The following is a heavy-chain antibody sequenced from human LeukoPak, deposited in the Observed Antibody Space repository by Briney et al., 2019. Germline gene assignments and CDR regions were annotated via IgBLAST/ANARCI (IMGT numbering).Heavy chain of an antibody. CDR1: GFTFSRSW. V-gene: IGHV3-7*01. CDR3: ARDRGYNSFDY. CDR2: IKEDGSQR. Sequence: GGPLRLSCAASGFTFSRSWMSWVRQAPGKGLEWVANIKEDGSQRNYVDSVKGRFTISRDNAMNSVFLQMISLRAEDTAVYYCARDRGYNSFDYWGQGTLVTVSS. J-gene: IGHJ4*02. D-gene: IGHD6-13*01.